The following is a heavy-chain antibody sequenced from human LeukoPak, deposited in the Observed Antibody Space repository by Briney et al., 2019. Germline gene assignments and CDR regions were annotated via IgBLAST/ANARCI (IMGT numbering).Heavy chain of an antibody. J-gene: IGHJ3*01. CDR3: AREFSPEDAFDL. CDR1: GFTLTNNW. Sequence: GGSLRLSCTASGFTLTNNWMHWVRQVPGKGLEWVSRVNTYGTNTHYADSVRGRFTISRDNAKNTLYLQMDSLRAEDSAIYYCAREFSPEDAFDLWGQGTRVTVSS. CDR2: VNTYGTNT. D-gene: IGHD1-14*01. V-gene: IGHV3-74*01.